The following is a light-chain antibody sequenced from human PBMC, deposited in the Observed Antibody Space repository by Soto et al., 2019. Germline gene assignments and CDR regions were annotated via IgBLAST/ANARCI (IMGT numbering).Light chain of an antibody. CDR3: CSYTSSSTVV. CDR2: DVN. V-gene: IGLV2-11*01. CDR1: SGDVGANKY. J-gene: IGLJ1*01. Sequence: QSVLTQPRSVSGSPGQSVTISCTGTSGDVGANKYVSWYRQYPGKAPKLMIYDVNERPSGVPDRFSGSKSGNTASLIISGLQADDEGDYFCCSYTSSSTVVFGTGTKVTVL.